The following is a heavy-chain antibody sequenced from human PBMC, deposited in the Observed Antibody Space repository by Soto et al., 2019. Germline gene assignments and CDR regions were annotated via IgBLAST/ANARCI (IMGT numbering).Heavy chain of an antibody. CDR2: ISYDGSNK. J-gene: IGHJ4*02. D-gene: IGHD5-18*01. Sequence: PGGSLRLSCAASGFTFSSYGMHWVRQAPGKGLEWVAVISYDGSNKYYADSVKGRFTISRDNPKNTLYLQMNSLRAEDTAVYYCAKARELWLSWGQGTLVTVSS. V-gene: IGHV3-30*18. CDR1: GFTFSSYG. CDR3: AKARELWLS.